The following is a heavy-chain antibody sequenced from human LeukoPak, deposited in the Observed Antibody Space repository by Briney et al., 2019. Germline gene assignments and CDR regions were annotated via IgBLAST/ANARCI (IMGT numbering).Heavy chain of an antibody. CDR2: INHSGST. J-gene: IGHJ3*02. Sequence: PSETLSLTRAVYGGSFSGYYWSWIRQPPGKGLEWIGEINHSGSTNYNPSLKSRVTISVDTSKNQFSLKLSSVTAAGTAVYYCAGKVVVPAAYAFDIWGQGTMVTVSS. CDR1: GGSFSGYY. CDR3: AGKVVVPAAYAFDI. V-gene: IGHV4-34*01. D-gene: IGHD2-2*01.